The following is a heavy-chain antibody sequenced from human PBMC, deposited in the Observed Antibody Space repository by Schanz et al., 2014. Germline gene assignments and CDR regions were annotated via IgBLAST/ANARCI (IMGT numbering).Heavy chain of an antibody. V-gene: IGHV3-7*01. CDR1: GFTFSTYW. Sequence: EVQLVESGGGLVKPGGSLRLSCAASGFTFSTYWMSWVRQAPGKGLEWVANIKQDESERSYVDSVKGRFTISRDNAKNSLYLQMNSLRAEDTAVYYCAKGRMTATNFFDSWGQGTLVTVSS. D-gene: IGHD1-7*01. J-gene: IGHJ4*02. CDR3: AKGRMTATNFFDS. CDR2: IKQDESER.